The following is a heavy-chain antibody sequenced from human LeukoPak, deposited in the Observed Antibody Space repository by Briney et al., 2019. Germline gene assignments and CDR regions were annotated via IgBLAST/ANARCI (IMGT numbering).Heavy chain of an antibody. CDR2: ISWDGGST. J-gene: IGHJ6*03. Sequence: GGSLRLSCAASGFTFDDYAMHWVRQAPGKGLEWVSLISWDGGSTYYADSVKGRFTISRDNSKNSLYLQMNSLRAEDTALYYCAKDGAMARGVTGYYYMDVWGKGTTVTVSS. V-gene: IGHV3-43D*03. CDR1: GFTFDDYA. D-gene: IGHD3-10*01. CDR3: AKDGAMARGVTGYYYMDV.